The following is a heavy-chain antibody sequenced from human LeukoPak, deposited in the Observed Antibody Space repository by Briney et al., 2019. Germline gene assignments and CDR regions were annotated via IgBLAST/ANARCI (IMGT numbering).Heavy chain of an antibody. J-gene: IGHJ5*02. CDR3: TRVQTYYYDSSGYS. V-gene: IGHV3-73*01. D-gene: IGHD3-22*01. CDR1: GFTFSGSA. CDR2: IRSKANSYAT. Sequence: RGSLRLSCAASGFTFSGSAMHWVRQASGKGLEWVGRIRSKANSYATAYAASVKGRFTISRDDSKNAAYLQMNSLKTEDTAVCYCTRVQTYYYDSSGYSWGQGTLVTVSP.